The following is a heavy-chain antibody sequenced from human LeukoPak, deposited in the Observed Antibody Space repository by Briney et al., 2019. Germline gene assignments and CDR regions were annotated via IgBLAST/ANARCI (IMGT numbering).Heavy chain of an antibody. D-gene: IGHD3-10*01. CDR2: ISSSSSYI. Sequence: ARSLTLSCAASAFTFSSYSMNWVRQAPGKGLGWVSSISSSSSYIYYADSVKGRFTISRPNATNSLYMQVNDRRAEDTAVYYRARDGNYYGSGSYYKDWGQGTLVTVSS. V-gene: IGHV3-21*01. CDR3: ARDGNYYGSGSYYKD. J-gene: IGHJ4*02. CDR1: AFTFSSYS.